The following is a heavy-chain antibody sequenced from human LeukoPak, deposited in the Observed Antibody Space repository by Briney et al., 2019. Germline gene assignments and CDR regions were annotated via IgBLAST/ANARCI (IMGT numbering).Heavy chain of an antibody. Sequence: GGSLRLSCAASGFTFSSYWMHWVRQAPGKGLVWVSRINSDGSSTSYADSVKGRFTISRDNDKNTLYLQMNSLRAEDTAVYYCARYAFGGYYYYMDVWGKGTTVTVSS. CDR3: ARYAFGGYYYYMDV. CDR2: INSDGSST. D-gene: IGHD3-3*01. CDR1: GFTFSSYW. V-gene: IGHV3-74*01. J-gene: IGHJ6*03.